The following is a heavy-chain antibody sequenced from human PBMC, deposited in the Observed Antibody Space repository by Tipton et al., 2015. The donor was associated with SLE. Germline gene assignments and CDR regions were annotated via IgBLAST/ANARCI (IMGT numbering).Heavy chain of an antibody. CDR2: INHSGST. CDR3: ASTWPPDY. Sequence: TLSLTCAVYGGSFSGYYWSWIRQPPGKGREWIGEINHSGSTNYNPSLKSRVTISVDTSKNQFSLKLSSVTAADTAVYYCASTWPPDYWGQGTLVTVSP. CDR1: GGSFSGYY. J-gene: IGHJ4*02. V-gene: IGHV4-34*01.